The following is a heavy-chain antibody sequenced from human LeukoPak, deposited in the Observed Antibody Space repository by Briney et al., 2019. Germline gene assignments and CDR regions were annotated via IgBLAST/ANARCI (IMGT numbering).Heavy chain of an antibody. CDR1: GFTFSSYG. CDR2: IRFDGSNK. CDR3: AREEDGSGDNFDY. V-gene: IGHV3-30*02. D-gene: IGHD3-10*01. J-gene: IGHJ4*02. Sequence: QAGGSLRLSCATSGFTFSSYGIHWVRQAPGKGLEWVAFIRFDGSNKYYADSVKGRFTISRDNSKNTLYLQMNSLRAEDTAVYYCAREEDGSGDNFDYWGQGTLVTVSS.